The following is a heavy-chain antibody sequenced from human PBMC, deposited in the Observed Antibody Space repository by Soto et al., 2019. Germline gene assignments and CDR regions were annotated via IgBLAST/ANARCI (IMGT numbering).Heavy chain of an antibody. D-gene: IGHD3-3*01. V-gene: IGHV4-39*01. CDR1: GGSVSSSSYY. Sequence: SETLSLTCPVSGGSVSSSSYYWGWIRQPPGRGLEWIGTIYYSGSTYYNPSLKSRVTISVDTSKNQFSLKLSSVTAADTAVYYCASTIFGVVSIYYFDYWGQGTLVTVSS. CDR3: ASTIFGVVSIYYFDY. J-gene: IGHJ4*02. CDR2: IYYSGST.